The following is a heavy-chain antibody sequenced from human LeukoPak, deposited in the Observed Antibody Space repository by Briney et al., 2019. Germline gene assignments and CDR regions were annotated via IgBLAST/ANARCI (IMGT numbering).Heavy chain of an antibody. V-gene: IGHV4-39*07. CDR3: ARVDGGNPRRWFDP. CDR1: GDSISSTNYY. J-gene: IGHJ5*02. Sequence: SETLSLTCTVSGDSISSTNYYWGWIRQPPGKGLEWIGNIYYSGSTYYNPSLKSRVTMSIDTSKNQFSLKLSSVTAADTAVYYCARVDGGNPRRWFDPWGQGTLVTVSS. CDR2: IYYSGST. D-gene: IGHD4-23*01.